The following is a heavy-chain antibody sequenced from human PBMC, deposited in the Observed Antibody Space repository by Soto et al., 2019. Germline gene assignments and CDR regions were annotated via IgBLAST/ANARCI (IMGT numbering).Heavy chain of an antibody. J-gene: IGHJ5*02. Sequence: QVQLVESGGGVVQPGRSLRLSCAASGFTFSSYGMHWVRQAPGKGLEWVAVISYDGSNKYYADSVKGRFTISRDNSKNTLYLQMNRLRAEDTGVYYCAKKAGKLYYDILTGYPGGYNWFDPWGQGTLVTVSS. V-gene: IGHV3-30*18. CDR3: AKKAGKLYYDILTGYPGGYNWFDP. D-gene: IGHD3-9*01. CDR2: ISYDGSNK. CDR1: GFTFSSYG.